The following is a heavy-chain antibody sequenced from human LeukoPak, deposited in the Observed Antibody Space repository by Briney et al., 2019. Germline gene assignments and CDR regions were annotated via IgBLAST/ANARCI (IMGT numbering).Heavy chain of an antibody. D-gene: IGHD3-22*01. V-gene: IGHV3-23*01. CDR1: GFTFSSYA. CDR2: ISGSGGNT. CDR3: AKDPKTYYYDSSGYLNWFDP. J-gene: IGHJ5*02. Sequence: GGSLRLSCAASGFTFSSYAMSWVRQAPGKGLEWVSGISGSGGNTYYADSVKGRFTISRDNSKNTLYLQMNSLRAEDTAVYYCAKDPKTYYYDSSGYLNWFDPWGQGTLVTVSS.